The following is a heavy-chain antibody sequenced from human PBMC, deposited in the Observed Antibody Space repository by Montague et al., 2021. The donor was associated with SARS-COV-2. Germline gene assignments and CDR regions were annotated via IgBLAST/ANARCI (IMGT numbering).Heavy chain of an antibody. J-gene: IGHJ6*02. CDR1: GGSFSNYY. V-gene: IGHV4-34*01. D-gene: IGHD2-2*01. CDR2: INHSGST. CDR3: TREGYQVLWSDYYYYGMDV. Sequence: SETLSLTCAVYGGSFSNYYWSWIRQPPGKGLEWIGDINHSGSTNYNPSLKSRVTISVDTSKNQFSLKLSSVTAADTAVYYCTREGYQVLWSDYYYYGMDVWGQGTTVTVSS.